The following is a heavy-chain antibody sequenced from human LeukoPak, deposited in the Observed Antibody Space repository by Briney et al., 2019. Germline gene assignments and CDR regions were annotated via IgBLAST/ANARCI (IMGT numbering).Heavy chain of an antibody. J-gene: IGHJ3*02. CDR3: ASLVGPAARRRNDAFDI. V-gene: IGHV4-31*03. D-gene: IGHD2-2*01. CDR2: IYYSGST. CDR1: GGSISSGGYY. Sequence: SETLSLTCTVSGGSISSGGYYWSWIRQHPGKGLEWIGYIYYSGSTYYNPSLKSRVTISVDTSKNQFSLKLSSVTAADTAVYYCASLVGPAARRRNDAFDIWGQGTMVTVSS.